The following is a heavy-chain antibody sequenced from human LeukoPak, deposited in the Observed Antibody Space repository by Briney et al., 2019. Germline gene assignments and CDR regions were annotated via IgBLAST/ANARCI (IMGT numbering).Heavy chain of an antibody. Sequence: ASVKVSCKASGYTFTSYGISWVRQAPGQGLEWMGWISAYNGNTNYAQKLQGRVTMTTDTSTSTAYMELRSLRSDDTAVYYCARTPEYYYDSSGYLDYWGQGTLVTVSS. J-gene: IGHJ4*02. CDR2: ISAYNGNT. D-gene: IGHD3-22*01. CDR1: GYTFTSYG. CDR3: ARTPEYYYDSSGYLDY. V-gene: IGHV1-18*01.